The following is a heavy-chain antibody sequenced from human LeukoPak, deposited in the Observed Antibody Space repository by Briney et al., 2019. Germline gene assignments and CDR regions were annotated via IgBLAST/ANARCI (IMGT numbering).Heavy chain of an antibody. D-gene: IGHD5-18*01. CDR2: IYISGST. V-gene: IGHV4-4*07. CDR1: GASISNYY. J-gene: IGHJ4*02. Sequence: SETLSLTCTVSGASISNYYWSWIRQPAGKRLEWIGRIYISGSTDYNPSLKSRVTMSTDTSKNQFSLKLKSASAADTAVYYCARDDVDAPTFDFWGQGILVTVFS. CDR3: ARDDVDAPTFDF.